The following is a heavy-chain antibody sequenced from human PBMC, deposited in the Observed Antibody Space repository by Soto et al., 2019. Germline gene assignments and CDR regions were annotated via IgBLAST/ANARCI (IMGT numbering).Heavy chain of an antibody. D-gene: IGHD3-22*01. Sequence: PSEALALACAVSGCSINNNDHCWGWVRQPPGKGLEWVGNIDYSGSTYYKPSLKSRVTISGDTSKNQFSLKLSSVTAADTAVYYCARRDIWYYDRSGYSPFDHWGQGTLVTVSS. CDR3: ARRDIWYYDRSGYSPFDH. J-gene: IGHJ4*02. V-gene: IGHV4-39*01. CDR2: IDYSGST. CDR1: GCSINNNDHC.